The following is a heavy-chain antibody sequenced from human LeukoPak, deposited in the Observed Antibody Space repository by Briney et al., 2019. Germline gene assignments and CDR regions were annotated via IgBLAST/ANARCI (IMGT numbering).Heavy chain of an antibody. CDR3: ARGGDTPTPEDAFDI. CDR2: IYHSGAT. J-gene: IGHJ3*02. CDR1: GGSISSSSSIC. D-gene: IGHD2-2*02. Sequence: SETLSLTCAVSGGSISSSSSICWTWVRQPPGKGLEWIGEIYHSGATNYNPSLKSRVTISVDTSKNQFSLKLSSVTAADTAVYYCARGGDTPTPEDAFDIWGQGTMVTVSS. V-gene: IGHV4-4*02.